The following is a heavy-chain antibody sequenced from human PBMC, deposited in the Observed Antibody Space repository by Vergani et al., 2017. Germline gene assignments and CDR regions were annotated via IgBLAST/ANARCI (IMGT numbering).Heavy chain of an antibody. CDR2: INWNGGST. V-gene: IGHV3-20*04. Sequence: EVQLVESGGGVVRPGGSLRLSCAASGFTFDDYGMSWVRQAPGKGLECVSGINWNGGSTGYADSVKGRFTISRDNAKNSLYLKMNSLRAEDTALYYCASLLRGGSYRDYWGQGTLVTVSS. D-gene: IGHD1-26*01. J-gene: IGHJ4*02. CDR3: ASLLRGGSYRDY. CDR1: GFTFDDYG.